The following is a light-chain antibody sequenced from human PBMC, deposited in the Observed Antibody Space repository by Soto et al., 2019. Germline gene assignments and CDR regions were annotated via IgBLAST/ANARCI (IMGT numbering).Light chain of an antibody. CDR3: IQHYDYSWT. Sequence: DIQMTQSPPSLSASVGDRVTITCRASQGIANSLGWYQQTPGKAPKRLIYAASSLQSGVPSRFRVSGSGTEFTLTISGLQPEDFATHYCIQHYDYSWTFGQGTKVDIK. CDR2: AAS. V-gene: IGKV1-17*01. J-gene: IGKJ1*01. CDR1: QGIANS.